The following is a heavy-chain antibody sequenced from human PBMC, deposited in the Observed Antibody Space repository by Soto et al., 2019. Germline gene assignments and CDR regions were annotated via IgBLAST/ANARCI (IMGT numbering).Heavy chain of an antibody. D-gene: IGHD3-3*01. V-gene: IGHV4-59*01. CDR1: GGSISGYY. CDR2: LYSRGAT. J-gene: IGHJ4*02. Sequence: PSETLSLTCTVSGGSISGYYWSWIRQPPGKGLEWLGYLYSRGATSYNPSLKSRVTISVDTSNNRLSLSLRSVAAADTALYYCARDHHSFWSGYFDPWGQGAPVPVSS. CDR3: ARDHHSFWSGYFDP.